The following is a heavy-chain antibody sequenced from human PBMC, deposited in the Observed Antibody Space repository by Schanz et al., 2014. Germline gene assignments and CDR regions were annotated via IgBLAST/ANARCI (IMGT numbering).Heavy chain of an antibody. V-gene: IGHV3-66*01. Sequence: EVQLVESGGDLVQPGGSQRLSCAASGFIVSSTYMTWVRQAPGKGLEWVSIIYSGVSTYYADSVKGRFTISRDNSKNTVYLQMNSLRGEDTGMYYCARGDPGAGLGQWGRGTLVTVSS. J-gene: IGHJ4*02. CDR1: GFIVSSTY. CDR3: ARGDPGAGLGQ. CDR2: IYSGVST.